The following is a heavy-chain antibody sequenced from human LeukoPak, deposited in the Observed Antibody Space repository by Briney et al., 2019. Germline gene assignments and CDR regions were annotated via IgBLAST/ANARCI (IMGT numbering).Heavy chain of an antibody. Sequence: GGSLRLSCAASGFTFSSYGMSWVRQAPGKGLEWVSSISSRSTYIYHADSLKGRFTISRDNAKNSLYLQMNSLRGEDTAVYYCARGAERSGYDHWGQGTLVTVAS. CDR3: ARGAERSGYDH. V-gene: IGHV3-21*01. J-gene: IGHJ4*02. CDR1: GFTFSSYG. CDR2: ISSRSTYI. D-gene: IGHD3-22*01.